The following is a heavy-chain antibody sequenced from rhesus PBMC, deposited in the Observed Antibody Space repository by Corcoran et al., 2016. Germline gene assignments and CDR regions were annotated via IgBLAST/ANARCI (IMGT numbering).Heavy chain of an antibody. V-gene: IGHV4-80*01. Sequence: QVQVQESGPGLVKPSETLSLTCTVSGASTSSNWWSWIRQPPGKGLEWIGDNKANSAYTNYIPSLESLVTISNQASLHQFSLMLSSVTAADTSVYYCASVYSGGRNYYFDYWGQGVLVTVSS. D-gene: IGHD6-37*01. CDR3: ASVYSGGRNYYFDY. CDR1: GASTSSNW. CDR2: NKANSAYT. J-gene: IGHJ4*01.